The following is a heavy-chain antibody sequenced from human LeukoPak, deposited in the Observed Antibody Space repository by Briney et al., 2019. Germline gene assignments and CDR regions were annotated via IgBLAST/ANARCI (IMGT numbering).Heavy chain of an antibody. CDR3: AKELGDSSGYYSVGFDY. D-gene: IGHD3-22*01. J-gene: IGHJ4*02. V-gene: IGHV3-9*01. Sequence: GGSLRLSCAASGFTFDDYAMHWVRQAPGKGLEWVSGISWNSGSVGYADSVKGRFTISRDNAKNSLYLQMNSLRAEDTALYYCAKELGDSSGYYSVGFDYWGQGTLVTVSS. CDR2: ISWNSGSV. CDR1: GFTFDDYA.